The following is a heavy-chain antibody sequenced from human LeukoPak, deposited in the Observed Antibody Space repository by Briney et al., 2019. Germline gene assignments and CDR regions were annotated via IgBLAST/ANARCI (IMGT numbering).Heavy chain of an antibody. D-gene: IGHD6-13*01. J-gene: IGHJ4*02. CDR3: AKAHSISWPYAFDS. Sequence: GGSLRLSCAASGFTFSNYAMAWVRQAPGKGLEWVSAISGNGGRTYSADSVQGRFTISRDNSKNAVYLQMDNLRAEDSAMYYCAKAHSISWPYAFDSWGQGTLVTVSS. CDR2: ISGNGGRT. CDR1: GFTFSNYA. V-gene: IGHV3-23*01.